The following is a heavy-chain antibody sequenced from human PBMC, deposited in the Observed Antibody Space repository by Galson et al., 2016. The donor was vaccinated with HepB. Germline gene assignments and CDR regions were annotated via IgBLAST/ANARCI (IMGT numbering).Heavy chain of an antibody. J-gene: IGHJ4*02. CDR2: IYSGGYT. CDR1: GFTVSSNY. D-gene: IGHD3-3*01. CDR3: ARSYYDFWSGLGY. V-gene: IGHV3-53*01. Sequence: SLRLSCAASGFTVSSNYMTWVRQAPGQGLEWVSVIYSGGYTYYADYVKGRFTISRDDSKNMVYLQMNSLRAEDTAVYYCARSYYDFWSGLGYWGQGTLVTVSS.